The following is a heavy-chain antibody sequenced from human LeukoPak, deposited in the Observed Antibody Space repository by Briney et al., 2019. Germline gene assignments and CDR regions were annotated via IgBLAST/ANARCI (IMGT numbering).Heavy chain of an antibody. J-gene: IGHJ4*02. D-gene: IGHD5-24*01. Sequence: PSETLSLTCTVSGGSISSYYWSWIRQPPGKGLEWIGYIYYSGSTNYNPSLKSRVTISVDTSKNQFSLKLSSVTAADTAVYYCASTHSPGSEMATTGLVYWGQGTLVTVSS. V-gene: IGHV4-59*01. CDR2: IYYSGST. CDR1: GGSISSYY. CDR3: ASTHSPGSEMATTGLVY.